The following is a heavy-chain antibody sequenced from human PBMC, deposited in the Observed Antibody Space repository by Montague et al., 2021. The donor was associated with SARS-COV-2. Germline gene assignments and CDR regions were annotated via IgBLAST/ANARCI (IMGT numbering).Heavy chain of an antibody. D-gene: IGHD1-14*01. Sequence: SLRLSCAASGFTFSNYEMNWVRQAPGKGLGWISYIDFSANTIYYADSVKGRFTISRDNAKNSLYLQMDSLGVEDTAIYYCARDGPWHLPPSDLDYWGRGTLVTVSS. J-gene: IGHJ4*02. CDR3: ARDGPWHLPPSDLDY. CDR1: GFTFSNYE. V-gene: IGHV3-48*03. CDR2: IDFSANTI.